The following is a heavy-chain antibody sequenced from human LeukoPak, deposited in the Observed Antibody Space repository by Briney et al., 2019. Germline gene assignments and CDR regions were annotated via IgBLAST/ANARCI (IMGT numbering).Heavy chain of an antibody. J-gene: IGHJ4*02. D-gene: IGHD1-26*01. CDR1: GFTFSSYS. CDR2: ISSSSSYI. V-gene: IGHV3-21*01. Sequence: GGSLRLSCAGSGFTFSSYSMNWVRQAPGKGLEWVSSISSSSSYIYYADSVKGRFTISRHNAKKSLYLQMNSLRAEDTAVYYCARVGAIPYFDYWGQGTLVTVSS. CDR3: ARVGAIPYFDY.